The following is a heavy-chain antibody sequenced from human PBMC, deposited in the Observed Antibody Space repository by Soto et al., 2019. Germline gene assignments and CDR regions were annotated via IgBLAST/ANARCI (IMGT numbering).Heavy chain of an antibody. CDR3: ATVGVRDCTNGVCYPVDY. Sequence: QVQLQESGPGLVKPSETLSLTCTVSGGSISSYSWSWIRQPPGKGLQWIWYIYYSGSTNYNPSLTSRVTISVDTSRNQCSLELSSGTAADTAVYYCATVGVRDCTNGVCYPVDYWGQGTQVTVAS. CDR2: IYYSGST. D-gene: IGHD2-8*01. CDR1: GGSISSYS. J-gene: IGHJ4*02. V-gene: IGHV4-59*01.